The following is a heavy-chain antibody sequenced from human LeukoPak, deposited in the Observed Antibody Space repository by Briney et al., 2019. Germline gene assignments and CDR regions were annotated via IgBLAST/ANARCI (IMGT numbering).Heavy chain of an antibody. CDR1: GGYITNNY. D-gene: IGHD3-16*01. CDR2: IYYSGGT. Sequence: PSETLSLTCTISGGYITNNYWSWIRQPPGKGLEWIGYIYYSGGTNYNPSLKSRVTISVDTSKNQFSLKLSSVTAADTAVYYCARFGMGFDPWGQGTLVTVSS. V-gene: IGHV4-59*01. J-gene: IGHJ5*02. CDR3: ARFGMGFDP.